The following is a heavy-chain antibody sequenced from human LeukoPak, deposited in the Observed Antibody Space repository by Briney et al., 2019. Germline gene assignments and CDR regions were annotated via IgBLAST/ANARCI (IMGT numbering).Heavy chain of an antibody. D-gene: IGHD6-13*01. CDR1: GFTFSTYA. J-gene: IGHJ4*02. Sequence: GGSLRLSCAASGFTFSTYAMSWVRQAPGKGLEWVSAISGSGDNNDNTYYADSVKGQFTISRDNSKNTLYLQMSSLRAEDAAVYYCAKSGSTSWYLDYWGQGTLVTVSS. V-gene: IGHV3-23*01. CDR2: ISGSGDNNDNT. CDR3: AKSGSTSWYLDY.